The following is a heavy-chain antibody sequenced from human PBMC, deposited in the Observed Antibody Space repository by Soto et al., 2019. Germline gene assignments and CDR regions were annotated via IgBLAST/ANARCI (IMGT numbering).Heavy chain of an antibody. CDR3: AREKGSSGFDP. J-gene: IGHJ5*02. CDR1: GYTFNSYD. CDR2: MNPNSGNT. D-gene: IGHD6-6*01. Sequence: VPVKVSCKTSGYTFNSYDIYWVRQATGQGLEWMGWMNPNSGNTGYAQKFQGRVTMTRNTSINTAYMELSSLRSEDTAVYYCAREKGSSGFDPWGQGTLVTVSS. V-gene: IGHV1-8*01.